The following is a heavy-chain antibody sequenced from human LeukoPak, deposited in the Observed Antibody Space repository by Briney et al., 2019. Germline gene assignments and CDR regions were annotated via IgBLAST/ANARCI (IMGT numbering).Heavy chain of an antibody. J-gene: IGHJ6*03. D-gene: IGHD3-16*01. CDR1: GGSFSGYY. CDR3: ARLRVHSGGQYYYYYYYLDV. V-gene: IGHV4-34*01. CDR2: INHSGST. Sequence: SESLSLTCAVYGGSFSGYYWSWIRQPPGKGLEWIGEINHSGSTNYNPSLKSRVTISVDTSKNQFSLKLSSVTAADTAVYCCARLRVHSGGQYYYYYYYLDVWVKGATVTDCS.